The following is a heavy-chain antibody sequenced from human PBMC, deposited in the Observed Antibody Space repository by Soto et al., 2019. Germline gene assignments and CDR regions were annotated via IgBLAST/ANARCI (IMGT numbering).Heavy chain of an antibody. CDR1: GGSISSGGYY. Sequence: SETLSLTCTVSGGSISSGGYYWSWIRQHPGKGLEWIGYIYYSGSTYYNPSLKSRVTISVDTSKNQLSLKLSSVTAADTAVYYCAREKGAEWELPLGMDVWGQGTTVTVSS. D-gene: IGHD1-26*01. CDR3: AREKGAEWELPLGMDV. V-gene: IGHV4-31*03. J-gene: IGHJ6*02. CDR2: IYYSGST.